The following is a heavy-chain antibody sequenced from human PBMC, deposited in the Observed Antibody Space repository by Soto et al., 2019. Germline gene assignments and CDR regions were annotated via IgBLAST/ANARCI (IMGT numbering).Heavy chain of an antibody. CDR2: MSHSGGT. CDR1: GGFVSSGSYY. V-gene: IGHV4-34*01. Sequence: QVQLQQWGAGLLKPSETLSLTCAVYGGFVSSGSYYWSWIRQPPGKGLEWIGEMSHSGGTHFNPSHTSRVTLSVDTSTNQFSLKMSSVTAADTALYYCARVERGTATTVVDAFDIWGPGTMVTVSS. D-gene: IGHD1-1*01. J-gene: IGHJ3*02. CDR3: ARVERGTATTVVDAFDI.